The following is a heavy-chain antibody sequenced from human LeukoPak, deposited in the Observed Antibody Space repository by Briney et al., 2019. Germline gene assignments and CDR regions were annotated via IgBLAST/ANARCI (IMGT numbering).Heavy chain of an antibody. J-gene: IGHJ6*03. V-gene: IGHV3-74*01. CDR2: IHSDGSST. Sequence: GGSLRLSCAASGFTFRTYWMHWVRQVPGKGLVWVSRIHSDGSSTTYADSVKGRFSISRDNAKNTLYLQMNSLRAEDTAVYYCAKDATAAVGTVYMDVWGKGTTVTISS. D-gene: IGHD6-13*01. CDR1: GFTFRTYW. CDR3: AKDATAAVGTVYMDV.